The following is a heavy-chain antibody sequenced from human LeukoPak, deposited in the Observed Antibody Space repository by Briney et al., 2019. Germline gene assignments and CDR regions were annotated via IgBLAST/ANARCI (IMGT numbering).Heavy chain of an antibody. CDR2: INHSGST. J-gene: IGHJ4*02. CDR3: ARELRGTMIVVVTGSGPYFDY. D-gene: IGHD3-22*01. Sequence: SETLSLTRAVYGGSFSDDYWSWIRPPPGKGLEWIGEINHSGSTNYNPSLKSRVTISVDTSKNQFSLKLSSVTAADTAVYYCARELRGTMIVVVTGSGPYFDYWGQGTLVTVSS. CDR1: GGSFSDDY. V-gene: IGHV4-34*01.